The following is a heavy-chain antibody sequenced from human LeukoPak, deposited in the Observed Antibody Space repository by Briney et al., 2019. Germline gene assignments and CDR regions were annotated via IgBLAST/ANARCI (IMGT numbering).Heavy chain of an antibody. CDR1: GYTFTDYY. V-gene: IGHV1-69-2*01. Sequence: ASVKVSCKASGYTFTDYYIHWVQQAPGKGLEWMGRVDPEDGETIYAEKFQGRVTITADTSTDTVYMELSSLRSDDTAVYYCATITPRGTDQDCWGQGTLVSVPS. CDR3: ATITPRGTDQDC. D-gene: IGHD1-14*01. CDR2: VDPEDGET. J-gene: IGHJ4*02.